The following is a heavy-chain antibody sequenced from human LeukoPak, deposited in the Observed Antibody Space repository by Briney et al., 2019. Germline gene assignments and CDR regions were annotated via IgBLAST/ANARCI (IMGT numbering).Heavy chain of an antibody. D-gene: IGHD2-2*02. J-gene: IGHJ6*03. V-gene: IGHV3-48*01. CDR3: ARGYIPPFILNNYYSFMDV. CDR1: GFTFTGHS. CDR2: ISSRSIMR. Sequence: GGSLRLSCAAWGFTFTGHSLNWVPQAPGKGLEWVAYISSRSIMRHYADSVKGRFTISRDDARNSLYLQMNSLRAEDTAVYYCARGYIPPFILNNYYSFMDVWGKGATVTVSS.